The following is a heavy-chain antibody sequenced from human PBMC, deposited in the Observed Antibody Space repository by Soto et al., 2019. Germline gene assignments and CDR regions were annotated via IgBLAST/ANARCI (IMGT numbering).Heavy chain of an antibody. D-gene: IGHD3-3*01. V-gene: IGHV3-33*01. J-gene: IGHJ6*02. CDR2: IWYDGSNK. CDR1: GFTFSSYG. Sequence: PGGSLRLSCAASGFTFSSYGMHWVRQAPGKGLEWVAVIWYDGSNKYYADSVEGRFTISRGNSKNTLYLQMNSLRAEDTAVYYCAREPYYDFWSGYVYYYGMDVWGQGTTVTVSS. CDR3: AREPYYDFWSGYVYYYGMDV.